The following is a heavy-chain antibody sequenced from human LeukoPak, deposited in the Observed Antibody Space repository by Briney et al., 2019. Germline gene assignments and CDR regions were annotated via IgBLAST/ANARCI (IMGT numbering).Heavy chain of an antibody. V-gene: IGHV4-61*02. Sequence: SQTLSLTCTVSGGSISSGSYYWSWIRQPAGRGLEWLGRIYTSGSTNYNPSLKRRVTISVDTSKNQFSLKLSSVTAADTAVYYCARVYGSGSYYNGYYYYYMDVWGKGTTVTISS. D-gene: IGHD3-10*01. CDR1: GGSISSGSYY. J-gene: IGHJ6*03. CDR2: IYTSGST. CDR3: ARVYGSGSYYNGYYYYYMDV.